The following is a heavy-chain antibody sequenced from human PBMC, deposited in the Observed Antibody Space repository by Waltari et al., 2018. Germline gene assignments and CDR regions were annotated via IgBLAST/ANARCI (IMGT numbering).Heavy chain of an antibody. CDR2: IYYSGST. V-gene: IGHV4-59*01. CDR1: GGSISSYY. CDR3: ARESRDYYDSSGYLYFDY. Sequence: QVQLQESGPGLVKPSETLSLTCTVSGGSISSYYWSWIRQPPGKGLEWIGYIYYSGSTNYNPSLKSRVTISVDTSKNQFSLKLSSVTAADTAVYYCARESRDYYDSSGYLYFDYWGQGNLVTVSS. J-gene: IGHJ4*02. D-gene: IGHD3-22*01.